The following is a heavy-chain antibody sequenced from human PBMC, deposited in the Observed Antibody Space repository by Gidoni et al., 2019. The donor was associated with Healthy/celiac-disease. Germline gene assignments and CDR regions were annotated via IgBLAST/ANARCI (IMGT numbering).Heavy chain of an antibody. V-gene: IGHV5-51*03. Sequence: EVQLVQSGAEVKKPGESLKISRMGSGYGFTNYWIAWVRQMPGKGLEWMGIIYPDDSDTRYSPSFQGQVTISADKSIKTAYVQWSSLQASDTAIYYCASTALGYCRGGTCHTQFDYWGQGTLVTVSS. J-gene: IGHJ4*02. CDR2: IYPDDSDT. CDR1: GYGFTNYW. CDR3: ASTALGYCRGGTCHTQFDY. D-gene: IGHD2-15*01.